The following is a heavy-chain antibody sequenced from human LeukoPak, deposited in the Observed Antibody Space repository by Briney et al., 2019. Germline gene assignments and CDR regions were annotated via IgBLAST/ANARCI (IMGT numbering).Heavy chain of an antibody. CDR1: GFTFSSYA. J-gene: IGHJ6*03. Sequence: GGSLRLSCAASGFTFSSYAMHWVRQAPGKGLEWVAVISYDGSNKYYADSVKGRFTISRDNSKNTLYLQMNSLRAEDTAVYYCARGGLYDFWSGYYFRYYYYMDVWGKGTTVTVSS. D-gene: IGHD3-3*01. V-gene: IGHV3-30*01. CDR3: ARGGLYDFWSGYYFRYYYYMDV. CDR2: ISYDGSNK.